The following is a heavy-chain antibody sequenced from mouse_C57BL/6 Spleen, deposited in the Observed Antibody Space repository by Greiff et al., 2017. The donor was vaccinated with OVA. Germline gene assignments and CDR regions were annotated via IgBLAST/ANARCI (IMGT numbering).Heavy chain of an antibody. J-gene: IGHJ2*01. CDR3: ARRVPLLLRSPAPYYFDY. CDR1: GYTFTDYN. Sequence: EVKLQESGPELVKPGASVKIPCKASGYTFTDYNMDWVKQSHGKSLEWIGDINPNNGGTIYNQKFKGKATLTVDKSSSTAYMELRSLTSEDTAVYYCARRVPLLLRSPAPYYFDYWGQGTTLTVSS. V-gene: IGHV1-18*01. CDR2: INPNNGGT. D-gene: IGHD1-1*01.